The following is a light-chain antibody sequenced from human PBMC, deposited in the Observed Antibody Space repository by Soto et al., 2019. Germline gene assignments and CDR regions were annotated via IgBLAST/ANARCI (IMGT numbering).Light chain of an antibody. CDR2: SNH. CDR3: AAWDDSLSGWV. J-gene: IGLJ3*02. CDR1: SSNIGSNT. Sequence: QSALTQPPSASGTPGQRVTISCSGSSSNIGSNTVNWYQQLPGTAPKLLIYSNHHRPSGVPDRFSGSKSGTSASLAISGLQSEDEADYYCAAWDDSLSGWVFGGGTKLTVL. V-gene: IGLV1-44*01.